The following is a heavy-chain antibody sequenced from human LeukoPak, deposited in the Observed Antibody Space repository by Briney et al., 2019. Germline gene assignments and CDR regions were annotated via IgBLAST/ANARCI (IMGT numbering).Heavy chain of an antibody. J-gene: IGHJ5*02. Sequence: GGSLRLSCAASGFTFSSYSMNWVRQAPGKVLEWVSSISSSSSYIYYADSVKGRFSISRDNSKNTLYLQMNRLRADDTAVYYCARDRSQEFDPWGQGTLVTVFS. CDR2: ISSSSSYI. CDR1: GFTFSSYS. V-gene: IGHV3-21*01. D-gene: IGHD3-10*01. CDR3: ARDRSQEFDP.